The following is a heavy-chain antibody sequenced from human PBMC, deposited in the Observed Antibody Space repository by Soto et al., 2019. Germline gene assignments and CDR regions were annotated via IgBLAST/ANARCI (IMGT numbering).Heavy chain of an antibody. D-gene: IGHD6-19*01. CDR2: ISGSGGST. Sequence: PGGSLRLSCTASGFTFFTYAMTWVRQAPGKGLEWVSAISGSGGSTYYADSVKGRFTISRDNSKNTLYLQMNSLRAEDTAVYYCAKAKIAVAAAGFDYWGQGTLVTVSS. J-gene: IGHJ4*02. CDR3: AKAKIAVAAAGFDY. V-gene: IGHV3-23*01. CDR1: GFTFFTYA.